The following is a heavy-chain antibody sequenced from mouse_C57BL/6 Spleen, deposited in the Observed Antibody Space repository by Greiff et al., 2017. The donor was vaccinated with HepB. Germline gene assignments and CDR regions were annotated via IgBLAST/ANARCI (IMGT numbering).Heavy chain of an antibody. J-gene: IGHJ2*01. CDR2: IDPSDSYT. Sequence: QVQLQQPGAELVKPGASVKLSCKASGYTFTSYWMQWVNQRPGQGLEWIGEIDPSDSYTNYNQKFKGKATLTVDTSSSTAYMQLSSRTSEDSAVYYCARNPLFDYWGQGPTLTVSS. CDR3: ARNPLFDY. D-gene: IGHD6-1*01. CDR1: GYTFTSYW. V-gene: IGHV1-50*01.